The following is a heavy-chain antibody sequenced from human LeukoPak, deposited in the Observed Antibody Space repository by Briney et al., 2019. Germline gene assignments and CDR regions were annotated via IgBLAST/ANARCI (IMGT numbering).Heavy chain of an antibody. V-gene: IGHV3-73*01. CDR1: GFTFSGSA. D-gene: IGHD3-22*01. CDR2: IRSNANSYAS. CDR3: ARDFHRYCYAFGDYYTTFDI. Sequence: PGGSLRLSCAASGFTFSGSAMHWVRQASGKGLEWVGRIRSNANSYASAYAASVRGRFNISRDDSKNTAYLQMNSLRADHTAVYYCARDFHRYCYAFGDYYTTFDIWGQGTMVTVSS. J-gene: IGHJ3*02.